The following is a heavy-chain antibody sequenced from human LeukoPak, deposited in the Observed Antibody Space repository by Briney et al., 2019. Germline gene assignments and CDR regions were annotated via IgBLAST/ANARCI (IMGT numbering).Heavy chain of an antibody. V-gene: IGHV3-49*04. D-gene: IGHD4-17*01. J-gene: IGHJ4*02. CDR3: TRGPFSIYADYGRDY. CDR1: GFTFGDYA. Sequence: GGSLRLSCTASGFTFGDYAMIWVRQSPGKGLEWVGFITSKEYGGTTEYGAFVKGRFSISRDDSKSIAYLQMNSLKSEDTAVYYCTRGPFSIYADYGRDYWGQGTLVTVSS. CDR2: ITSKEYGGTT.